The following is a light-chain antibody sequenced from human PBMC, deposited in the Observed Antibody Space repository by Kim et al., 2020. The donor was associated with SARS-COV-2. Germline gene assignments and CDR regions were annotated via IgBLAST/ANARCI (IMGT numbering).Light chain of an antibody. J-gene: IGLJ1*01. CDR3: TSWDYSGASYV. CDR2: GKN. CDR1: SIGSNY. Sequence: ALGVTVRMTCKAASIGSNYVSWYQQRPGPAPVLVIYGKNNRPSGIPDRFSGSSAGNSASLTITGAQADDEADYYCTSWDYSGASYVFGTGTKVTVL. V-gene: IGLV3-19*01.